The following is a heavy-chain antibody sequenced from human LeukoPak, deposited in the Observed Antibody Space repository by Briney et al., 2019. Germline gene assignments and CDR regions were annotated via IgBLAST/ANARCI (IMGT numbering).Heavy chain of an antibody. D-gene: IGHD5-12*01. Sequence: GGSLRLSCTASGFTFSSYWMHWVRQAPGKGLVWVSRINTDGSSTIYADSVKGRFTISRDNAKNTLYLQMNSLRAEDTAVYYCTRGYAGIDYWGQGTLVTVSS. CDR3: TRGYAGIDY. V-gene: IGHV3-74*01. CDR1: GFTFSSYW. J-gene: IGHJ4*02. CDR2: INTDGSST.